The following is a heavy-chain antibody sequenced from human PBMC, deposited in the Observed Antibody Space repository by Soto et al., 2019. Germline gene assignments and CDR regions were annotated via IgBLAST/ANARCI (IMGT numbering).Heavy chain of an antibody. CDR3: ATRNGGPHSYGFEYDY. CDR2: FDPEDGET. CDR1: GYTLTELS. D-gene: IGHD5-18*01. Sequence: ASVKVSCKVSGYTLTELSMHWVRQAPGKGLEWMGGFDPEDGETIYAQKFQGRVTMTEDTSTDTAYMELSSLRSEDTAVYYCATRNGGPHSYGFEYDYWGQGTLVTVSS. J-gene: IGHJ4*02. V-gene: IGHV1-24*01.